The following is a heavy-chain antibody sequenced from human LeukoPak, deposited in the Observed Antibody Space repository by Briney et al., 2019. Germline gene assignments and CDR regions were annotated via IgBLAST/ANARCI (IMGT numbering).Heavy chain of an antibody. CDR1: GFTFSSYG. CDR2: IRYDGRNK. V-gene: IGHV3-30*02. CDR3: ATSAEYCSSTSCPRLFDY. D-gene: IGHD2-2*01. Sequence: GGSLRLSCAASGFTFSSYGMHWVRQAPGKGLEWVAFIRYDGRNKYYADSVKGRFTISRDNSKNTLYLQMNSLRAEDTAVCYCATSAEYCSSTSCPRLFDYWGQGTLVTVSS. J-gene: IGHJ4*02.